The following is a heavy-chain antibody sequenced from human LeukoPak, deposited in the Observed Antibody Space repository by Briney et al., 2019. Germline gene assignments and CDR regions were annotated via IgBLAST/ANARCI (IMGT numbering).Heavy chain of an antibody. CDR3: AVSIAVPRIPAFEN. Sequence: GASVKVSCKASGYTFTSYFMHWMQQAPGQGLEWVGFINTNGGSTTYAQKFQGGVTLTRDTSTSTVYMELTSLRSEDTAVYYCAVSIAVPRIPAFENWGQGTLVTVSS. V-gene: IGHV1-46*01. D-gene: IGHD6-19*01. CDR1: GYTFTSYF. CDR2: INTNGGST. J-gene: IGHJ4*02.